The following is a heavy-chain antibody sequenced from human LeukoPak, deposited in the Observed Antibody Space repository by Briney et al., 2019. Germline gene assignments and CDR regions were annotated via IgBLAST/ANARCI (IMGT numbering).Heavy chain of an antibody. J-gene: IGHJ6*02. Sequence: SETLSLTCAVYGGSFSGYYWSWIRQPPGKGLEWIGEINHSGSTNYNPSLKSRVTISVDTSKNQFSLKLSSVTAADTAVYYCAGGYYYYYYGMDVWGQGTTVTVSS. D-gene: IGHD2-15*01. V-gene: IGHV4-34*01. CDR1: GGSFSGYY. CDR2: INHSGST. CDR3: AGGYYYYYYGMDV.